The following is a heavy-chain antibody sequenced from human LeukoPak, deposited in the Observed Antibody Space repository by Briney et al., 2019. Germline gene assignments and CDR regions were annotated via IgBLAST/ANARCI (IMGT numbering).Heavy chain of an antibody. V-gene: IGHV3-9*01. CDR1: GFTFDDYA. D-gene: IGHD6-6*01. CDR2: ISWNSGSI. J-gene: IGHJ3*02. Sequence: PGRSLGLSCAASGFTFDDYAMHWVRQAPGKGLEWVSGISWNSGSIGYADSVKGRFTISRDNAKNSLYLQMNSLRAEDTALYYCAKDIVRSSSGPRNAFDIWGQGTMVTVSS. CDR3: AKDIVRSSSGPRNAFDI.